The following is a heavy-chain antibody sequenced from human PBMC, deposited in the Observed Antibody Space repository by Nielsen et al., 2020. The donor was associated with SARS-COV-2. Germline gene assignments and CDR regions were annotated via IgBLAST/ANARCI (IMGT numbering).Heavy chain of an antibody. CDR2: INPSGGST. CDR3: ARDGRVDYYYYYMDV. CDR1: GYTFTSYA. D-gene: IGHD1-26*01. V-gene: IGHV1-46*01. J-gene: IGHJ6*03. Sequence: ASVKVSCKASGYTFTSYAMNWVRQAPGQGLEWMGIINPSGGSTSYAQKFQGRVTMTRDTSTSTVYMELSSLRSEDTAVYYCARDGRVDYYYYYMDVWGKGTTVTVSS.